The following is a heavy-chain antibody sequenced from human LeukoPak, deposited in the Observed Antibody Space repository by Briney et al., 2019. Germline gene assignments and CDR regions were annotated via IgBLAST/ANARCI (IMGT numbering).Heavy chain of an antibody. CDR1: GFTFGDHY. D-gene: IGHD2-2*01. Sequence: PGGSLRLSCAASGFTFGDHYMDWVRQAPGKGLEWVSRTKNKANSYTTQYAASVKGRFTVSRDDSKNSLSLQMSNLETEDTAVYYCARDASASLDYWGQGTLVTVSS. J-gene: IGHJ4*02. CDR3: ARDASASLDY. CDR2: TKNKANSYTT. V-gene: IGHV3-72*01.